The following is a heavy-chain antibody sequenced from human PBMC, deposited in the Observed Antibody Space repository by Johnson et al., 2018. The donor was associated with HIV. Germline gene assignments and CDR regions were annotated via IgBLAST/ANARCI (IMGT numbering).Heavy chain of an antibody. CDR1: GFTFSNFA. D-gene: IGHD1-26*01. CDR2: MSYDGSNK. V-gene: IGHV3-30-3*01. J-gene: IGHJ3*02. Sequence: QVQLVESGGGVVQPGRSLRLSCAASGFTFSNFAMHWVRLAPGKGLEWVALMSYDGSNKYYVDSVKGRFTISRDNAKTSLYLQMNSLRTEDTALYYCAKAKSGSYLGHDAFDIWGQGTMVTVSS. CDR3: AKAKSGSYLGHDAFDI.